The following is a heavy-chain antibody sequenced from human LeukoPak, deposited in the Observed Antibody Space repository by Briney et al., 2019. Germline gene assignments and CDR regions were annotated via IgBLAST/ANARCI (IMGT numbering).Heavy chain of an antibody. J-gene: IGHJ4*02. CDR1: GFTFSSYS. D-gene: IGHD6-13*01. Sequence: GGPLRLSCAASGFTFSSYSMNWVRQAPGKGPEWVSSISSSSSYIYYADSVKGRFTISRDNAKNSLYLQMNSLRAEDTAVYYCARGSAAAGPFDYWGQGTLVTVSS. CDR2: ISSSSSYI. V-gene: IGHV3-21*01. CDR3: ARGSAAAGPFDY.